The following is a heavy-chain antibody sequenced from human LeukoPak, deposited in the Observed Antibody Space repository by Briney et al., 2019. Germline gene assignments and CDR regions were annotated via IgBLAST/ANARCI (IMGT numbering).Heavy chain of an antibody. Sequence: GGSLRLSCAASGFTFSSYWMSWVRQAPGKGLEWVANIKQDGSEKYYVDSVKGRFTISRDNAKNSLYLQMNSLRAEDTAVYYCAKDPYYDYVWGSYRYTGGGRFDYWGQGTLVTVSS. J-gene: IGHJ4*02. CDR3: AKDPYYDYVWGSYRYTGGGRFDY. V-gene: IGHV3-7*01. CDR2: IKQDGSEK. D-gene: IGHD3-16*02. CDR1: GFTFSSYW.